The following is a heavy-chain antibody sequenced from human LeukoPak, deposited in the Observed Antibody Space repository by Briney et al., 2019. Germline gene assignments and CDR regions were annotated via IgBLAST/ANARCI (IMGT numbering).Heavy chain of an antibody. CDR3: ARYLDYGGNSRVFQH. V-gene: IGHV4-34*01. Sequence: SETLSLTCAVYGGSLSAYYWTWIRQPPGKGLEWIGEINHGGSTDYNPSLKSRVTISIDTSKNQFSLKLSSVTAADTAFYYCARYLDYGGNSRVFQHWGQGTLVTVSS. CDR2: INHGGST. CDR1: GGSLSAYY. J-gene: IGHJ1*01. D-gene: IGHD4-23*01.